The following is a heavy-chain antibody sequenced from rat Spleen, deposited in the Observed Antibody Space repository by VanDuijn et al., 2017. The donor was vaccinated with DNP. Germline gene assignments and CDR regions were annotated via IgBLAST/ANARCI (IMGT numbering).Heavy chain of an antibody. CDR3: ARGYPGITGAMDA. CDR1: GFSLTSYN. CDR2: IWTGGRT. J-gene: IGHJ4*01. Sequence: QVQLKESGPGLVQPSQTLSLTCTVSGFSLTSYNVPWVRQPPGKGLEWMGIIWTGGRTDYNSALKSRLSISRDTSKSQVFLKMNSLQTEDIATYYCARGYPGITGAMDAWGQGTSVTVSS. V-gene: IGHV2-30*01. D-gene: IGHD1-4*01.